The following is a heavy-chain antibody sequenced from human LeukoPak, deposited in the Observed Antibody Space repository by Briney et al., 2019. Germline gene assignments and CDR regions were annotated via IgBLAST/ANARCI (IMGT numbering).Heavy chain of an antibody. J-gene: IGHJ4*02. CDR1: RFTFSSFV. CDR3: ARDAPRGYSYGFDY. Sequence: GGSLRLSCAASRFTFSSFVMHWVRQAPGKGLVWVSRINSDGSSTSYADSVKGRFTISRDNAKNSLYLQMNSLRAEDTAVYYCARDAPRGYSYGFDYWGQGTLVTVSS. CDR2: INSDGSST. D-gene: IGHD5-18*01. V-gene: IGHV3-74*01.